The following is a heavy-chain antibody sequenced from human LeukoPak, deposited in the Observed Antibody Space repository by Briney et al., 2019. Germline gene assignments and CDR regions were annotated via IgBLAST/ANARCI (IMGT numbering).Heavy chain of an antibody. Sequence: GGSLRLSRAASGFTFSSYSMNWVRQAPGKGLEWVSYISSSSSTIYYADSVKGRFTISRDNAKNSLYLQMNSLRAEDTAVYYCARGTRSYDPWGQGTLVTVSS. J-gene: IGHJ5*02. CDR2: ISSSSSTI. CDR1: GFTFSSYS. D-gene: IGHD1-7*01. CDR3: ARGTRSYDP. V-gene: IGHV3-48*01.